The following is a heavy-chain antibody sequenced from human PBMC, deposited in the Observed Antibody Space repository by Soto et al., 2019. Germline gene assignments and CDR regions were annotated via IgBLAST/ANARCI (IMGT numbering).Heavy chain of an antibody. V-gene: IGHV1-3*01. Sequence: ASVKVSCKTSGYTFSSYAMHWVRQAPGQRLEWMGWINAGYGNTKSSQKFQDRVTISRDTSASTAYMELTSLRSEDTAVYYCARDTGDGTFDFWGQGTLVTVSS. CDR3: ARDTGDGTFDF. CDR1: GYTFSSYA. CDR2: INAGYGNT. J-gene: IGHJ4*02. D-gene: IGHD7-27*01.